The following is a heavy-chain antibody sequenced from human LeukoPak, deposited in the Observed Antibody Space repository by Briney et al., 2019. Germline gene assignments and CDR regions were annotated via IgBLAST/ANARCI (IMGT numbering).Heavy chain of an antibody. V-gene: IGHV4-34*01. CDR3: ARRITMIVVVTLNWFDP. CDR1: GGFFSGYY. CDR2: INHSGST. J-gene: IGHJ5*02. Sequence: SETLSLTCAVYGGFFSGYYWSWIRQPPGKGLEWIGEINHSGSTNYNPSLKSRVTISVDTSKNQFSLKLSSVTAADTAVYYCARRITMIVVVTLNWFDPWGQGTLVTVSS. D-gene: IGHD3-22*01.